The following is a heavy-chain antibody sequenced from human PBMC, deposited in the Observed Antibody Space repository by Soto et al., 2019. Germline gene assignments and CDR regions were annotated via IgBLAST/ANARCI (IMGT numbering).Heavy chain of an antibody. CDR3: VRDSPTVPELFDY. V-gene: IGHV3-74*01. CDR2: INSDGSST. Sequence: PGGALRLSCEASGFTFISYWMHWVRQTPGKGLVWVSRINSDGSSTNYADSVKGRFTISRDNAKNTVFLQMNSLRAEDTAMYYCVRDSPTVPELFDYWGQGTLVTVSS. D-gene: IGHD1-7*01. J-gene: IGHJ4*02. CDR1: GFTFISYW.